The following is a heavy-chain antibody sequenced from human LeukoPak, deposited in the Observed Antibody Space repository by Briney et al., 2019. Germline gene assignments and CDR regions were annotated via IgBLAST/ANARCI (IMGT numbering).Heavy chain of an antibody. J-gene: IGHJ4*02. V-gene: IGHV3-53*01. CDR3: ARSEGYYDSSGYPD. CDR1: GFTVSSNY. CDR2: IYSGGST. D-gene: IGHD3-22*01. Sequence: GGSLRLSCAASGFTVSSNYMSWVRQAPGKGLEWVSVIYSGGSTYYADSVKGRFTISRDNSKNTLYPQMNSLRAEDTAVYYCARSEGYYDSSGYPDWGQGTLVTVSS.